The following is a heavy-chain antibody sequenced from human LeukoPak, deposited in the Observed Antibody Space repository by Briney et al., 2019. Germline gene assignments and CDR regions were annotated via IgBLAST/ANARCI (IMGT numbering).Heavy chain of an antibody. J-gene: IGHJ3*02. CDR3: SRDGGEGGNSAFDI. V-gene: IGHV3-72*01. Sequence: QPGGSLRLSCAASGFTFSDYILDWVRQAPGKGLEWVGRIRRGANSYTTEYAASVKGRFTISRDDSKNSLYLHINSLKTEDTAVYHCSRDGGEGGNSAFDIWGQGTMVTVSS. D-gene: IGHD3-16*01. CDR2: IRRGANSYTT. CDR1: GFTFSDYI.